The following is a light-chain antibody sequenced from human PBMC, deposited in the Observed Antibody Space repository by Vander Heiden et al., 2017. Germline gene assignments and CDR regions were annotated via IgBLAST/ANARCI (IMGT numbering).Light chain of an antibody. CDR3: QRTYKPLGFT. Sequence: DIQLNQSPSSLSASVGDSGTITCRASQDISNYLNWYRQKPGHLPELLIYSASNLQSGVPSRFSGCGSVTDFTLTLSSLQPEDVAGYYGQRTYKPLGFTFGPGTKVDI. CDR1: QDISNY. CDR2: SAS. J-gene: IGKJ3*01. V-gene: IGKV1-27*01.